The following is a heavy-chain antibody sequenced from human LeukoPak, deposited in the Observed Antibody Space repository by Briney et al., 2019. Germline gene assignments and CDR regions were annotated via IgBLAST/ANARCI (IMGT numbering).Heavy chain of an antibody. CDR3: ARQGGGKFDP. V-gene: IGHV5-10-1*01. D-gene: IGHD3-16*01. J-gene: IGHJ5*02. CDR1: GYRFTSDW. CDR2: IDPSDSHT. Sequence: GESLKISCKGSGYRFTSDWISWVRQMPGRGLEWMGTIDPSDSHTRDSPSFQGHVTISADKSISTAYLQWTSLRASDTAMYYCARQGGGKFDPWGQGTLVTVSS.